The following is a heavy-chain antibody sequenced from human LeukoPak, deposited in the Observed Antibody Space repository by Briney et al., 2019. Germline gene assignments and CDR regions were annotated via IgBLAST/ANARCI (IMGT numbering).Heavy chain of an antibody. Sequence: PSETLSLTCAVYGGSFSGYYWSWIRRPPGKGREWSGEINHSGSTNYNPSLKSRVTISVDTSKNQFSLKLSSVTAADTAVYYCARTSSKGQWLGTDYWGQGTLVTVSS. V-gene: IGHV4-34*01. CDR1: GGSFSGYY. J-gene: IGHJ4*02. CDR2: INHSGST. D-gene: IGHD6-19*01. CDR3: ARTSSKGQWLGTDY.